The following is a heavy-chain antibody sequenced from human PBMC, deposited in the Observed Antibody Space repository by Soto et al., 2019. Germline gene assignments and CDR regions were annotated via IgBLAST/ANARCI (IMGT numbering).Heavy chain of an antibody. V-gene: IGHV3-7*01. Sequence: GGSLRLSCAASGFTFSSYWMSWVRQAPGKGLEWVANIKQDGSEKYYVDSVKGRFTISRDNAKNSLYLQMNSLRAEDTAVYYCARVVAVTIGPPHRYYYYYMDVWGKGTTVTVSS. J-gene: IGHJ6*03. CDR1: GFTFSSYW. CDR2: IKQDGSEK. CDR3: ARVVAVTIGPPHRYYYYYMDV. D-gene: IGHD4-17*01.